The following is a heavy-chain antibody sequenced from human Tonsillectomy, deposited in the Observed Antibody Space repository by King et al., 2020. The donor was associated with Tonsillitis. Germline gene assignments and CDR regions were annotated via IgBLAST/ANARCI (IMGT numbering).Heavy chain of an antibody. J-gene: IGHJ3*02. V-gene: IGHV3-9*01. Sequence: VQLVESGGGLVQPGRSLRLSCAASGFTFDNYAMHWVRQAPGKGLEWVSGISWNSGSICYADSVKGRFTISRDNAKNSLYLQMNSLIAEDTALYYCAKDIIWLGSGLDAFDIWGQGTMVTVSA. CDR3: AKDIIWLGSGLDAFDI. D-gene: IGHD6-19*01. CDR1: GFTFDNYA. CDR2: ISWNSGSI.